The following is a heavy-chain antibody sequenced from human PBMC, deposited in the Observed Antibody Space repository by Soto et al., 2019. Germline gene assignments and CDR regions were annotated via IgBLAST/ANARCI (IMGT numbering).Heavy chain of an antibody. CDR3: AGRQGIVVLPAARPNYGMDV. J-gene: IGHJ6*02. CDR1: GFTFSSYS. Sequence: EVQLVESGGGLVKPGGSLRLSCAASGFTFSSYSMNWVRQAPGKGLEWVSSISSSSSYIYYADSVKGRFTISRDNAKNSLYLQMNSLRAEDTAVYYCAGRQGIVVLPAARPNYGMDVWGQLTTVTVSS. CDR2: ISSSSSYI. D-gene: IGHD2-2*01. V-gene: IGHV3-21*01.